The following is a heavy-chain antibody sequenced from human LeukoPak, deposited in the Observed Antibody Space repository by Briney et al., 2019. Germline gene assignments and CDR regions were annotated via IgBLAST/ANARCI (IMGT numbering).Heavy chain of an antibody. V-gene: IGHV4-61*02. CDR2: IYTSGST. Sequence: SETLSLTCTVSGASVNSGNYYWTWIRQPAGKRLEWIGRIYTSGSTNYNPSLKSRVTISIDASKNQFSLRLSSVTAADTAVYYCARATSIQHLDYWGQGTLVTVSS. D-gene: IGHD5-18*01. CDR1: GASVNSGNYY. J-gene: IGHJ4*02. CDR3: ARATSIQHLDY.